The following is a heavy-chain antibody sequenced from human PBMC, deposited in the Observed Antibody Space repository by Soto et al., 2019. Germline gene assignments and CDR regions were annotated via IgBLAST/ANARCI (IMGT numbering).Heavy chain of an antibody. CDR2: ITYDGSFQ. J-gene: IGHJ4*02. V-gene: IGHV3-30*18. D-gene: IGHD1-7*01. CDR3: AKDRVGGTFYTPLAF. Sequence: QPVGSLRLSCQASGFNFDNYGMHWVRQAPGKGLEWVAVITYDGSFQYYADTVKGRFTISRDNSKNTLYLHLNTLKPEDTAVYHCAKDRVGGTFYTPLAFWGQGTLVTVSS. CDR1: GFNFDNYG.